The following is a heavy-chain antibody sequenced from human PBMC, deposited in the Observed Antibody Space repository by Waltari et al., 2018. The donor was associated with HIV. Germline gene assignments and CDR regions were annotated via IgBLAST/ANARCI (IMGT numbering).Heavy chain of an antibody. Sequence: EVQLVQSGGGLVQPGGSRRLSCAASGFRASRYWMHWARQIPGQGLVWVSRINPDGNTINYADSVRGRFTISRDYAKNTLYLQMNSLRDEDTAMYYCVKDMFGEYDYWGQGTLVTVSS. CDR3: VKDMFGEYDY. J-gene: IGHJ4*02. D-gene: IGHD3-10*02. CDR1: GFRASRYW. V-gene: IGHV3-74*01. CDR2: INPDGNTI.